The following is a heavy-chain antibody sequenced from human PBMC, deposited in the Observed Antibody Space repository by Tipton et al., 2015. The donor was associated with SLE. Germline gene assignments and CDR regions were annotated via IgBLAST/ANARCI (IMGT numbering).Heavy chain of an antibody. V-gene: IGHV4-59*11. D-gene: IGHD6-13*01. CDR3: ARSKDGAADY. J-gene: IGHJ4*02. CDR2: ISYSRGT. CDR1: GDSLRNHY. Sequence: TLSLTCTVSGDSLRNHYWTWIRQPPGEGLEWIGYISYSRGTDYNPSLKSRVTMSIETSKNQISLKLTSVTAADTAVYYCARSKDGAADYWGRGTLVTVSS.